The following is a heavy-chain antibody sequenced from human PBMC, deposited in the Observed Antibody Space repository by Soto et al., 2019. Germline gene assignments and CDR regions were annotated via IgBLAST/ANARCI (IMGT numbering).Heavy chain of an antibody. Sequence: GGSLRLSCAASGFTFSNYWMHWVRQAPGKGLEWVSRINGDGRTTIYADSVKGRFTISRDNAKNTLYLQMNSLRAEDTAVYYCARAGLGYCTSTSCHPGFDIWGQGTIVTVSS. CDR1: GFTFSNYW. CDR3: ARAGLGYCTSTSCHPGFDI. V-gene: IGHV3-74*01. J-gene: IGHJ3*02. D-gene: IGHD2-2*01. CDR2: INGDGRTT.